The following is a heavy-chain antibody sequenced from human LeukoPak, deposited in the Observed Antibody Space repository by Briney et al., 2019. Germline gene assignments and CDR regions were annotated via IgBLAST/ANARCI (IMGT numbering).Heavy chain of an antibody. D-gene: IGHD3-22*01. CDR2: INHSGST. J-gene: IGHJ4*02. Sequence: SETLSLTCAVNGGSFSGYYWSWIRQPPGKGLEWIGEINHSGSTNYNPSLKSRVTVSVDTSQNRVSLKLTSMTAADTGLYYCARHHSSAYPFDYWGQGTLVTVSS. CDR1: GGSFSGYY. CDR3: ARHHSSAYPFDY. V-gene: IGHV4-34*01.